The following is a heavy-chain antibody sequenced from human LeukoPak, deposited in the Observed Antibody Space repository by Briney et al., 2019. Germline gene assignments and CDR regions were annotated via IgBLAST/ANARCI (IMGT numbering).Heavy chain of an antibody. D-gene: IGHD3-16*01. J-gene: IGHJ3*02. CDR3: ARGGDPAPPHDAFDI. CDR1: GYTFTGYY. CDR2: INPNSGGT. Sequence: ASVKVSCKASGYTFTGYYMHWVRQAPGQGLEWMGRINPNSGGTNYAQKFQGRVTMTRDTSISTAYMELSRLRSDGTAVYYCARGGDPAPPHDAFDIWGQGTMVTVSS. V-gene: IGHV1-2*06.